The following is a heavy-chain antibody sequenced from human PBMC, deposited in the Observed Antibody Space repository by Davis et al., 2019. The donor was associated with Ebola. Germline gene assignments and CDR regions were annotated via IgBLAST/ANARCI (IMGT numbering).Heavy chain of an antibody. Sequence: GESLKISCAASGFTFSSYGMHWVRQAPGKGLEWVAVISYDGSNKYYADSVKGRFTISRDNSKNTLYLQMNSLRAEDTAVYYCARDPFPLPYWGLGTLVTVSS. CDR1: GFTFSSYG. J-gene: IGHJ4*02. V-gene: IGHV3-30*03. D-gene: IGHD2/OR15-2a*01. CDR3: ARDPFPLPY. CDR2: ISYDGSNK.